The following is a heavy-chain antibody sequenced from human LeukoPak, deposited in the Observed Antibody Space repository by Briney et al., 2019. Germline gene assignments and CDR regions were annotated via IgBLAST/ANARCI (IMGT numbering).Heavy chain of an antibody. J-gene: IGHJ4*02. CDR1: GFTFSSYA. V-gene: IGHV3-30-3*01. Sequence: GGSLRLSCAASGFTFSSYAMHWVRQAPGKGLEWVAVISYDGSNKYYADSVKGRFTISRDNSKNTLYLQMNSLRAEDTAVYYCARDGGIREDYWGQGTLVTVSS. CDR3: ARDGGIREDY. D-gene: IGHD3-16*01. CDR2: ISYDGSNK.